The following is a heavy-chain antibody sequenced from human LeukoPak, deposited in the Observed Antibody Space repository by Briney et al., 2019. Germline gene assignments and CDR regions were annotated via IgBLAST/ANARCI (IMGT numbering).Heavy chain of an antibody. CDR2: SSTHNGDT. J-gene: IGHJ5*02. D-gene: IGHD3-10*01. V-gene: IGHV1-18*01. CDR1: GYTFTIYG. Sequence: GASVTVSFKSSGYTFTIYGLSWVRHGQGQGLELMGLSSTHNGDTNYAQKFQGRVTITRDTSTSKVQMELTSLRSDETAVYYCARALGSGSYLDSGWFDTWGQGTLVTVSS. CDR3: ARALGSGSYLDSGWFDT.